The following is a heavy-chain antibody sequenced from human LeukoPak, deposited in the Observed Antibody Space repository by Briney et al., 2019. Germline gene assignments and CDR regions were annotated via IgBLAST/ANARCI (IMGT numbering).Heavy chain of an antibody. CDR3: ARGTGDGDYLFY. J-gene: IGHJ4*02. V-gene: IGHV3-53*01. Sequence: PGGSLRLSCAASGFTVSNNYMSWVRQAPGRGLEWVSVIYSDGSTYYADSVKGRFTISRDNSKNTLFLQMSRLRAEDTAVYYCARGTGDGDYLFYWGQGTLVTVSS. D-gene: IGHD3-16*01. CDR1: GFTVSNNY. CDR2: IYSDGST.